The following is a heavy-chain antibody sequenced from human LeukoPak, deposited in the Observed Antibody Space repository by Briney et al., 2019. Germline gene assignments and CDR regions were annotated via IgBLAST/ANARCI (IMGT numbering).Heavy chain of an antibody. V-gene: IGHV3-23*01. CDR3: AKDRVSPGFNWFDP. J-gene: IGHJ5*02. CDR2: ISGRGDGT. Sequence: GGSLRLSCVVSGFTFRLYAMSWVRQAPGKGLEWVSAISGRGDGTYYADSVRGRFTISRDNSKNTLYLQMSSLRADDTAVYYCAKDRVSPGFNWFDPWGQGTLVTVSS. CDR1: GFTFRLYA. D-gene: IGHD3-10*01.